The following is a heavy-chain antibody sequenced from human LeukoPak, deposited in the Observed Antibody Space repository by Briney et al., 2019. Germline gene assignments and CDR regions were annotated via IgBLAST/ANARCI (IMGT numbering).Heavy chain of an antibody. J-gene: IGHJ4*02. CDR1: GYTFTGYY. CDR2: INPNSGGT. Sequence: EASVKVSCKASGYTFTGYYMHWVRQAPGQGLEWMGWINPNSGGTNYAQKFQGRVTMTRDTSISTAYMELSRLRSDDTAVYYCARVQVGATSDLDYWGQGTLVTVSS. CDR3: ARVQVGATSDLDY. D-gene: IGHD1-26*01. V-gene: IGHV1-2*02.